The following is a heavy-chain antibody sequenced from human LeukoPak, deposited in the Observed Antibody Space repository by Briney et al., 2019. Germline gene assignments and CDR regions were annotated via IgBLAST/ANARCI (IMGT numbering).Heavy chain of an antibody. Sequence: PSQTLPLTCTVSGGSISSGSYYWSWIRQPAGKGLEWIGRIYTSGSINYNPSLKSRVTISVDTSKNQFSLKLSSVTAADTAVYYCARERRGRSGSYYYFDYWGQGTLVTVSS. D-gene: IGHD1-26*01. CDR2: IYTSGSI. CDR3: ARERRGRSGSYYYFDY. J-gene: IGHJ4*02. CDR1: GGSISSGSYY. V-gene: IGHV4-61*02.